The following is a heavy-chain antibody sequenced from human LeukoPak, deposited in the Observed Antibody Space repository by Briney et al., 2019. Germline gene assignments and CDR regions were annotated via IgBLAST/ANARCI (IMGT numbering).Heavy chain of an antibody. Sequence: PGGSLRLSCAASGFTFSSYAMSWVRQAPGKGLEWVSAISGSGGSTYYADSVKGRFTISRDNSKNTLYLQVNSLRAEDTAVYYCAKGQNFHYYFAYSGHRTLVTVSS. CDR3: AKGQNFHYYFAY. CDR2: ISGSGGST. CDR1: GFTFSSYA. V-gene: IGHV3-23*01. J-gene: IGHJ4*01.